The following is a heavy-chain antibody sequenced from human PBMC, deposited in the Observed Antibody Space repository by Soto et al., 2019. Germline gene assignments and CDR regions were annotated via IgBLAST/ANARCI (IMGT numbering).Heavy chain of an antibody. CDR1: GGSFSGYY. CDR2: INHSGST. J-gene: IGHJ4*02. D-gene: IGHD2-2*01. Sequence: SETLSLTCAVYGGSFSGYYWSWIRQPPGKGLEWIGEINHSGSTNYNPSLKSRVTISVDTSKNQFSLKLSSVTAADTAVYYCALAPIGYCSSTSCHRDYWGQGTLVTVS. V-gene: IGHV4-34*01. CDR3: ALAPIGYCSSTSCHRDY.